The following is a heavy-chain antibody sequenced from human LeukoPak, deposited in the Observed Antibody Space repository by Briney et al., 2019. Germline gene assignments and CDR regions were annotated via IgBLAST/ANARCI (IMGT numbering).Heavy chain of an antibody. CDR3: AREAYEAFDI. V-gene: IGHV3-48*01. Sequence: GGTLRLSCAAAGFTFSSYSMNWVRQAPGKGLEWVSYISSSSSTIHYADSVKGRFTISRDNAKNSLYLQMNSLRAEDTAVYYCAREAYEAFDIWGQGTMVTVSS. CDR1: GFTFSSYS. D-gene: IGHD5-12*01. J-gene: IGHJ3*02. CDR2: ISSSSSTI.